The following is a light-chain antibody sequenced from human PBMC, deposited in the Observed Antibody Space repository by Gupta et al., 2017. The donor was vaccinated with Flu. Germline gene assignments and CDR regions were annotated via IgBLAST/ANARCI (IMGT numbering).Light chain of an antibody. CDR2: REN. CDR3: QASDDSLSYV. J-gene: IGLJ1*01. Sequence: ACWYQHLPGKAPILLIYRENQRPSGAPDRFSESEAGTSASLTIIGVQAEDEGEYYCQASDDSLSYVFGTGTKVTVL. V-gene: IGLV1-47*01.